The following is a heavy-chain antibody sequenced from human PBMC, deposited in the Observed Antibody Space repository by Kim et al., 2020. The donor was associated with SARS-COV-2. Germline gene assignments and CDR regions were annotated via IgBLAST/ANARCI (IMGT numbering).Heavy chain of an antibody. V-gene: IGHV1-46*01. J-gene: IGHJ6*02. CDR1: GYTFTSYY. D-gene: IGHD6-13*01. CDR3: ARGEQQLRDGWGGMDV. Sequence: ASVKVSCKASGYTFTSYYMHWVRQAPGQGLEWMGIINPSGGSTNYAQKFQGRVTMTRDTSTSTVYMELSSLRSEDTAVYYCARGEQQLRDGWGGMDVWGQGTTVTVSS. CDR2: INPSGGST.